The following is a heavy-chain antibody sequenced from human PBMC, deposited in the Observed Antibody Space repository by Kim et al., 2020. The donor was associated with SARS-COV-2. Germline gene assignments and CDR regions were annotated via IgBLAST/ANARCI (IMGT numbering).Heavy chain of an antibody. D-gene: IGHD6-19*01. CDR2: MNPNSGNT. Sequence: ASVKVSCKASGYTFTSYDINWVRQATGQGLEWMGWMNPNSGNTDYAQKFQGRVTMTRNTSISTAYMELSSLRSEDKAVYYCAVLSSGWYNYWGQGTLVTVSS. CDR3: AVLSSGWYNY. CDR1: GYTFTSYD. V-gene: IGHV1-8*01. J-gene: IGHJ4*02.